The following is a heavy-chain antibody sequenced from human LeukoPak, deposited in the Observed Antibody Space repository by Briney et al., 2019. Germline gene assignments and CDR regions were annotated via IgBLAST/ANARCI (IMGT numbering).Heavy chain of an antibody. CDR2: ISAYNGNT. J-gene: IGHJ4*02. V-gene: IGHV1-18*01. Sequence: ASVKVSCKASGGTFSSYAISWVRQAPGQGLEWMGWISAYNGNTNYAQKLQGRVTMTTDTSTSTAYMELRSLRSDDTAVYYCARDCSGGSCYDNYFDYWGQGTLVTVSS. CDR1: GGTFSSYA. CDR3: ARDCSGGSCYDNYFDY. D-gene: IGHD2-15*01.